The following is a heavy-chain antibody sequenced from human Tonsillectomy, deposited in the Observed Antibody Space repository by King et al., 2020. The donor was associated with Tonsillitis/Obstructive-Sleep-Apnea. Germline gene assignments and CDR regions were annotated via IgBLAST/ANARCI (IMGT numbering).Heavy chain of an antibody. V-gene: IGHV5-51*01. Sequence: VQLVESGAEVKKPGESLKISCKGSGYSFPNYWIGWVRQMPGKGLEWMGIIYPGDSDTTYSPSFQGQVTISADKSISTAYLQWSSLKASDTAMYYCARAYYDIWSAYLDYWGQGTLVTVSS. CDR1: GYSFPNYW. CDR3: ARAYYDIWSAYLDY. D-gene: IGHD3-3*01. J-gene: IGHJ4*02. CDR2: IYPGDSDT.